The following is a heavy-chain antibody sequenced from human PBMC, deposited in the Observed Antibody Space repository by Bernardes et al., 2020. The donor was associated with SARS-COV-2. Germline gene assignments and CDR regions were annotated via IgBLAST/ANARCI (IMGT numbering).Heavy chain of an antibody. Sequence: GGSLRLSCAASGFTFSSYSMNWVRQAPGKGLEWVSLISWDGGSTYYADSVKGRFTISRDNSKNSLYLQMNSLRTEDTALYYCAKDTYDYWGQGTLVTVSS. CDR2: ISWDGGST. V-gene: IGHV3-43*01. CDR3: AKDTYDY. CDR1: GFTFSSYS. J-gene: IGHJ4*02.